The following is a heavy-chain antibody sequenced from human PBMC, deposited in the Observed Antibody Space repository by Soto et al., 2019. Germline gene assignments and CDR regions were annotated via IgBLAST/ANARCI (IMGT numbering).Heavy chain of an antibody. CDR2: ISGGGDIT. V-gene: IGHV3-23*01. CDR3: AKGGCSSTNCDQPYYYYYGMDV. J-gene: IGHJ6*02. Sequence: EVQLLQSGGGLVQPGGSLRLSCAASGFTFTSYAMNWVRQAPGKGLEWVSTISGGGDITYYADSVRGRFTISRDNSKNTLYLQMNSLRVEDTAVYYCAKGGCSSTNCDQPYYYYYGMDVWGQGTTVTVSS. CDR1: GFTFTSYA. D-gene: IGHD2-2*01.